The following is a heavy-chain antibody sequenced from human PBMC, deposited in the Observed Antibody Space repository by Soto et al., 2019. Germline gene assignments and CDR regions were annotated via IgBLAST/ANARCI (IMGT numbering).Heavy chain of an antibody. J-gene: IGHJ4*02. CDR3: AHSPRPGDYIWGSYRPLFDY. V-gene: IGHV2-5*02. CDR1: GFSLSTSGVG. CDR2: IYWDDDK. Sequence: QITLKESGPTLVKPTQTLTLTCTFSGFSLSTSGVGVGWIRQPPGKALEWLALIYWDDDKRYSPSLKSRLTITKDTSKNQVVLTMTNMDPVDTATYYCAHSPRPGDYIWGSYRPLFDYWGQGTLVTVSS. D-gene: IGHD3-16*02.